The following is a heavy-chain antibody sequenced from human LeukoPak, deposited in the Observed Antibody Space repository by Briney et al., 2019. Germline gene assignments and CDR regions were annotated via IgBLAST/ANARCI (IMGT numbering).Heavy chain of an antibody. CDR3: ANYRQSITAAGNSREFADH. J-gene: IGHJ4*02. D-gene: IGHD6-13*01. V-gene: IGHV3-23*01. CDR2: ISVSGDWT. CDR1: GFTFSSYY. Sequence: PGGSLRLSCEASGFTFSSYYMIWVRQAPGKGLEWVSVISVSGDWTYYADSVKGRFTISRDNSKNTLYLQMNSLRAEDTAVYYCANYRQSITAAGNSREFADHWGQGTLVTVSS.